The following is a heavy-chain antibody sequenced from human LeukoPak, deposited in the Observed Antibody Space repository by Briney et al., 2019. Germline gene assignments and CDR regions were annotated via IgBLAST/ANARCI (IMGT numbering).Heavy chain of an antibody. Sequence: PGGSLRLSCAASGFTFSDYYMSWIRQAPETGLEWLSYTSPSGGTIYYTDSMKGRFTMSRDNAQNALYLEMNSLRAEDTAVYYCVRSVETIVNYAFDLWGQGTMVTVSS. D-gene: IGHD1-26*01. V-gene: IGHV3-11*01. CDR2: TSPSGGTI. J-gene: IGHJ3*01. CDR1: GFTFSDYY. CDR3: VRSVETIVNYAFDL.